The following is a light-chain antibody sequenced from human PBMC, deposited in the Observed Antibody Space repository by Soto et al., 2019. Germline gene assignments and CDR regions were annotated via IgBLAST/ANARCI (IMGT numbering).Light chain of an antibody. J-gene: IGKJ1*01. CDR2: KVS. CDR1: QSLVDNDGNTY. CDR3: MQTTQWPRT. Sequence: DAVLTQSPLSLPVTLGQPASISCRSSQSLVDNDGNTYLNWFQQRPGQSPRRLIYKVSNRDSGVPDRFSGSGSGTDFTLKISRVEAEDVGVYYCMQTTQWPRTFGQGTKVEIK. V-gene: IGKV2-30*01.